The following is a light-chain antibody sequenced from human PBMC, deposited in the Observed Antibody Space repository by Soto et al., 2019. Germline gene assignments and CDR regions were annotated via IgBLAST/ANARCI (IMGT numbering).Light chain of an antibody. J-gene: IGKJ4*01. CDR3: QQFSSYPLT. CDR1: QSVSSD. V-gene: IGKV3-15*01. CDR2: GAS. Sequence: EIVMTQSPATLSVSPGDRVTLSCRASQSVSSDLAWYEQKPGQAPRLLIYGASTRATGIPARFSGSGSGTDFTLTISRLEPEDFAVYYCQQFSSYPLTFGGGTKVDTK.